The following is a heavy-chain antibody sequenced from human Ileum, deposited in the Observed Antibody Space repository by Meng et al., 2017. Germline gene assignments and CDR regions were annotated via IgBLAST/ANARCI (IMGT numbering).Heavy chain of an antibody. CDR3: AREVLSYGSTYDI. CDR1: GVTFSSYA. CDR2: IWYDGTNA. Sequence: GESLKISCAESGVTFSSYAIHWVRQAPGKGLEWVALIWYDGTNAYYADSVKGRFTISRDNADKTTNLQMNSLRAEDTALYYCAREVLSYGSTYDIWGQGKTVNVSS. V-gene: IGHV3-33*01. D-gene: IGHD3-16*02. J-gene: IGHJ3*02.